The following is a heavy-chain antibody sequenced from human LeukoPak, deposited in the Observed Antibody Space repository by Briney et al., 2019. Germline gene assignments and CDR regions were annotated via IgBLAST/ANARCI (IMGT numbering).Heavy chain of an antibody. V-gene: IGHV3-30*04. Sequence: PGGSLRLSCAASGFTFSNYAMHWVRQAPGKELEWVAVISDDENNKYYADSVKGRFTISRDNSKNTLYLQMNSLRGEDTAVYYCASVDDLDAFAMWGQGIMVTVSS. CDR2: ISDDENNK. D-gene: IGHD5-12*01. CDR1: GFTFSNYA. J-gene: IGHJ3*02. CDR3: ASVDDLDAFAM.